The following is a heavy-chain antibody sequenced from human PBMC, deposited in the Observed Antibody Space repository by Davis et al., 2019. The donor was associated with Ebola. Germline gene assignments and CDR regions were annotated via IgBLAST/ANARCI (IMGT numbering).Heavy chain of an antibody. CDR2: IFSNDDK. Sequence: SGPTLVKPTQTLTLTCTFSGFSLTTSGMGVGWIRQPQGKALEWLANIFSNDDKSYSTSLKSRLTISKDTSKSQVVLTMTNMDPVDTATYYCARMYSGSYFGEGWFDSWGQGTLVTVSS. CDR3: ARMYSGSYFGEGWFDS. J-gene: IGHJ5*01. D-gene: IGHD1-26*01. CDR1: GFSLTTSGMG. V-gene: IGHV2-26*01.